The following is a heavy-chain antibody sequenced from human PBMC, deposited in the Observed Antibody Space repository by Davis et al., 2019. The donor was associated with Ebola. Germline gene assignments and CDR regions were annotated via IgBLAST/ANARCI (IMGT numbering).Heavy chain of an antibody. D-gene: IGHD2-21*02. Sequence: GESLKISCAASRFTFGTYWMNWVRLAPGKGLEWVANIKQDGTEEYYVDSVKGRFTISRDNARNSLYLEMNSLRADDTALYYCAREAVRCGGDCLDYWGRGALVTVSS. CDR1: RFTFGTYW. CDR3: AREAVRCGGDCLDY. V-gene: IGHV3-7*01. CDR2: IKQDGTEE. J-gene: IGHJ4*02.